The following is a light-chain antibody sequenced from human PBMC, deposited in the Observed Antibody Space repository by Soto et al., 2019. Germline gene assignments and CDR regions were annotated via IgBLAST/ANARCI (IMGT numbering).Light chain of an antibody. CDR2: WAS. Sequence: DIVLTQSPDSLAVSLGERATINCKSSRSVLYRSDNQNYLAWYQQKPGQPPKLLIYWASTRKSGVPDRFSGGGSGTDFTLTINSLQAEDVAVYYCQQYYTTPPYTFGQGTKLEIK. CDR1: RSVLYRSDNQNY. V-gene: IGKV4-1*01. CDR3: QQYYTTPPYT. J-gene: IGKJ2*01.